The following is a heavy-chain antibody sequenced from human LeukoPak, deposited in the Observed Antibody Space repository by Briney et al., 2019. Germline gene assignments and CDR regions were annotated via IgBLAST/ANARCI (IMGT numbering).Heavy chain of an antibody. J-gene: IGHJ3*02. Sequence: EGSLRLSCAASGFIFSSYRMNWVRQAPGKGLEWVSFADSVKGRFTISRDDAKNSLYLQMNSLTAEDTALYYCARDSIDPAAMDPPGTFDIWGQGTMVTVSS. CDR1: GFIFSSYR. CDR3: ARDSIDPAAMDPPGTFDI. V-gene: IGHV3-48*04. D-gene: IGHD2-2*01.